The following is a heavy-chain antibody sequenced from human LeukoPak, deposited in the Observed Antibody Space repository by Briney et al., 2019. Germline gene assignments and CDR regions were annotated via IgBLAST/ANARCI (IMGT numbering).Heavy chain of an antibody. D-gene: IGHD6-19*01. CDR2: ISSSSSYI. V-gene: IGHV3-21*01. CDR3: ARPISSGWYLPQY. Sequence: GGSLRLSCAASGFTFSSYSMNWVRQAPGKGLEWVSSISSSSSYIYYADSVKGRFTISRDNAKNSLYLQMNSLRAEDTAVYYCARPISSGWYLPQYWGQGTLVTVSS. CDR1: GFTFSSYS. J-gene: IGHJ4*02.